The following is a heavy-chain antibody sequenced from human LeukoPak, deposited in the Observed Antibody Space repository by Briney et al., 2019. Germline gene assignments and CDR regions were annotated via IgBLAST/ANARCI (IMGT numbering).Heavy chain of an antibody. V-gene: IGHV1-69*06. Sequence: AVKVSCKASGGTFSSYAISWVRQAPGQGLEWMGGIIPIFGTANYAQKFQGRVTITADKSTSTAYMELSSLRSEDTAVYYCARERDDAFDIWGQGTTVTVSS. J-gene: IGHJ3*02. CDR1: GGTFSSYA. CDR2: IIPIFGTA. CDR3: ARERDDAFDI.